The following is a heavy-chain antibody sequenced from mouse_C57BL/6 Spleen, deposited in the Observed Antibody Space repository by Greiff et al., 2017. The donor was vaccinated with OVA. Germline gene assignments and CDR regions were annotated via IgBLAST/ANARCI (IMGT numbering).Heavy chain of an antibody. V-gene: IGHV5-17*01. CDR3: ARNYYGSSYQAWFAY. D-gene: IGHD1-1*01. CDR2: ISSGSSTI. Sequence: DVMLVESGGGLVKPGGSLKLSCAASGFTFSDYGMHWVRQAPEKGLEWVAYISSGSSTIYYADTVKGRFTISRDNAKNTLFLQMTSLRSEDTAMYYCARNYYGSSYQAWFAYWGQGTLVTVSA. J-gene: IGHJ3*01. CDR1: GFTFSDYG.